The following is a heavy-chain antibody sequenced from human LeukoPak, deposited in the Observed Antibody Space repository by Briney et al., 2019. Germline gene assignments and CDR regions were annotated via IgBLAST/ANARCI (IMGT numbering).Heavy chain of an antibody. V-gene: IGHV3-33*08. D-gene: IGHD6-13*01. CDR2: IWSDGINK. J-gene: IGHJ4*02. Sequence: PGGSLRLSCAASGFTFSSYSMNWVRQAPGKGLEWVAVIWSDGINKYYVDSVKGRFTISRDNSKNTLYLQMNSLRADDTAVYYCARSTYSSSSYYFDYWGQGSLVTVSS. CDR1: GFTFSSYS. CDR3: ARSTYSSSSYYFDY.